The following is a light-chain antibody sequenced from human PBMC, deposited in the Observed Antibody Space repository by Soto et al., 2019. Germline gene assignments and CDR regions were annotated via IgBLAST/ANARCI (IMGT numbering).Light chain of an antibody. Sequence: EIVLTQSPGTLSLSPGERATLSCRASQSVSNNYLAWYQQKPGQAPRLLIYGASNRATSIPDMFSGSGSGTDFTLTISRLEPEDFAVYYCQQYGSSGTFGQGTKVEIK. CDR2: GAS. V-gene: IGKV3-20*01. CDR3: QQYGSSGT. J-gene: IGKJ1*01. CDR1: QSVSNNY.